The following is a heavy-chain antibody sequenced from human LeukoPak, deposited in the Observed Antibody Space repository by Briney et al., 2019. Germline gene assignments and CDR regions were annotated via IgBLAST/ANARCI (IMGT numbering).Heavy chain of an antibody. D-gene: IGHD6-19*01. Sequence: GGSLRLSCAASGFTFDDYAMHWVRHAPGKGLEWVSLISGDGGSTYYADSVKGRFTISRDNSKNSLYLQMNSLRTEDTALYYCAKDSSSGWYGGWFDPWGQGTLVTVSS. V-gene: IGHV3-43*02. CDR1: GFTFDDYA. CDR2: ISGDGGST. CDR3: AKDSSSGWYGGWFDP. J-gene: IGHJ5*02.